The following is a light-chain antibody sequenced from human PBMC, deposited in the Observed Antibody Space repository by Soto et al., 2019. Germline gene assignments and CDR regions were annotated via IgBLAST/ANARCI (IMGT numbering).Light chain of an antibody. V-gene: IGLV2-8*01. J-gene: IGLJ1*01. CDR2: EVN. CDR1: SSDVGAYSY. CDR3: SAFAGNNNLGV. Sequence: QSALTQPPSASGSPGQSVTISCTGTSSDVGAYSYVSWYQQHPGRAPKLMIYEVNKRPSGVPDRFSGSTSGNTASLTVSGLQAEDEADYYCSAFAGNNNLGVFGTGTKVTVL.